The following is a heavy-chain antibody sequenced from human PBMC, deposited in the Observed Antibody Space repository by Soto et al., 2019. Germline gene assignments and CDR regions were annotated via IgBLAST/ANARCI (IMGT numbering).Heavy chain of an antibody. CDR3: ARVNELSGSYSYYFDY. CDR2: INPNSGGT. J-gene: IGHJ4*02. Sequence: GASVKVSCKASGYTFTGYYMHWVRQAPGQGLEWMGWINPNSGGTNYAQKFQGWVTMTRDTSISTAYMELSRLRSDDTAVYYCARVNELSGSYSYYFDYWGQGTLVTVSS. V-gene: IGHV1-2*04. CDR1: GYTFTGYY. D-gene: IGHD1-26*01.